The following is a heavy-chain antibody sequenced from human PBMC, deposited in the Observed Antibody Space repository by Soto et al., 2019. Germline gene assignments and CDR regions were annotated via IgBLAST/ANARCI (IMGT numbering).Heavy chain of an antibody. V-gene: IGHV1-69*13. D-gene: IGHD6-6*01. Sequence: ASVKVSCKASGGTFSSYAISWVRQAPGQGLEWMGGIIPIFGTANYAQKFQGRVTITADESTSTAYMELSSLRSEDTAVYYCARTVAARPDFYYFDYWGQGTLVTVSS. CDR3: ARTVAARPDFYYFDY. J-gene: IGHJ4*02. CDR1: GGTFSSYA. CDR2: IIPIFGTA.